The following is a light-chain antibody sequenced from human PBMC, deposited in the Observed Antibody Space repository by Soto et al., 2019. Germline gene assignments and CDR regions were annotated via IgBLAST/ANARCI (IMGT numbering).Light chain of an antibody. Sequence: DIQMNQSPSSLSASVGDRVTITCRESQGISNYVAWYQQKPGKVPKLLIYAASTLQSGVPSRFSGSGSGTDLTLTISSLQPEDVATYYCQKYNSGLVTFGGGTKVEIK. CDR3: QKYNSGLVT. CDR2: AAS. J-gene: IGKJ4*01. CDR1: QGISNY. V-gene: IGKV1-27*01.